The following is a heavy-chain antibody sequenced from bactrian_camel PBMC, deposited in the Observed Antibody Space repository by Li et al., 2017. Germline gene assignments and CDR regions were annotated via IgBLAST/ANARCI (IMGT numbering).Heavy chain of an antibody. Sequence: DVQLVESGGGLVQPGGSLRLSCAASGFTFGSYAMSWIRQAPGKGLEWVSAINSGGGSTYYADSVKGRFTISEDNAKNTLYLQMNSLKPDDTAMYYCSARLCIVNTCSAFVPYWGQGTQVTVS. J-gene: IGHJ4*01. CDR1: GFTFGSYA. V-gene: IGHV3S31*01. CDR2: INSGGGST. D-gene: IGHD2*01. CDR3: SARLCIVNTCSAFVPY.